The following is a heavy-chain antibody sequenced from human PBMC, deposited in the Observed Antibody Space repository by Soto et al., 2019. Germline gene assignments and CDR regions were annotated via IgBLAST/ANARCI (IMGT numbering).Heavy chain of an antibody. Sequence: EVQLLESGGGLVQPGGSLRLSCAASGFTFSSYAMSWVRQAPGKGLEWVSAISGSGGSTYYADSVKGRFTISRANSKNTLYLQMNSLRAEDTAVYYCAKMGFWSGKGTYGMDVWGQGTTVTVSS. CDR1: GFTFSSYA. V-gene: IGHV3-23*01. D-gene: IGHD3-3*01. J-gene: IGHJ6*02. CDR3: AKMGFWSGKGTYGMDV. CDR2: ISGSGGST.